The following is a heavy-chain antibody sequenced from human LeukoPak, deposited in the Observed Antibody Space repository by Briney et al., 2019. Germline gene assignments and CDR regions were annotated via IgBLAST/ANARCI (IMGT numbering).Heavy chain of an antibody. J-gene: IGHJ4*02. CDR2: IYYSGST. CDR1: GGSISSYY. V-gene: IGHV4-59*12. D-gene: IGHD3-22*01. Sequence: SETLSLTCTVSGGSISSYYWSWIRQPPGKGLEWIGYIYYSGSTNYNPSLKSRVTISVDTSKNQFSLKLSSVTAADTAVYYCAGIYYYDSSGYSRWGQGTLVTVSS. CDR3: AGIYYYDSSGYSR.